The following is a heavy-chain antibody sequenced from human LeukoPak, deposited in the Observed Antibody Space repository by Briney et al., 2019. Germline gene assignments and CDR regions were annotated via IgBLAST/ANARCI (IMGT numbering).Heavy chain of an antibody. Sequence: SETLSLTCTVSGGSISSYYWSWIRQPPGKGLEWIGYIYYSGGTNYNPSLKSRVTISVDTSKNQFSLKLSSVTAADTAVYYCARVVYQTTVTFYYYYYYMDVWGKGTTVTVSS. D-gene: IGHD4-17*01. J-gene: IGHJ6*03. CDR2: IYYSGGT. CDR1: GGSISSYY. V-gene: IGHV4-59*01. CDR3: ARVVYQTTVTFYYYYYYMDV.